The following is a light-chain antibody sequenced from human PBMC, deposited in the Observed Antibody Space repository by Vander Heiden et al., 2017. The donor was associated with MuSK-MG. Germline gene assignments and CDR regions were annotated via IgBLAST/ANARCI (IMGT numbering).Light chain of an antibody. V-gene: IGKV1-5*03. CDR1: QSISTW. CDR2: KAS. J-gene: IGKJ1*01. CDR3: QQYNSYSRWT. Sequence: DIQMTQSPSTLSASIGDRVTITCRASQSISTWLAWYQQKPGKAPKLLIYKASSLESGVPSSFSGSGSGTEFTLTISSLQPDDFATYYCQQYNSYSRWTFGQGTKVEIK.